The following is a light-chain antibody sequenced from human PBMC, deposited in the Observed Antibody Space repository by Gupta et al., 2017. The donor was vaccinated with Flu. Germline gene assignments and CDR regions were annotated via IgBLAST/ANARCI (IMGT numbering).Light chain of an antibody. CDR1: QSITSY. J-gene: IGKJ1*01. V-gene: IGKV1-39*01. Sequence: DIQMTQSPPSLSASVGDRITITCRASQSITSYLNWYQQKPGKAPKLLIYAASRLESGVPSRFGGSGSGTDFTLTISRLQPEDFASYYCQQSDSTPRTFGQGTKVEIK. CDR2: AAS. CDR3: QQSDSTPRT.